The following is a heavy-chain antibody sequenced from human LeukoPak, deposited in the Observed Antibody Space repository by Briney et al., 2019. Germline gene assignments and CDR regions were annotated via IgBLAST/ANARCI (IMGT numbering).Heavy chain of an antibody. CDR2: ISSSSSYI. Sequence: GGSLRLSCAASGFTFSSYSMNWVRQAPGKGLEWVSSISSSSSYIYYADSVKGRLTISRDNAKNSLYLQMNSLRAEDTAVYYCARTAAGYYYYGMDVWGQGTTVTVSS. CDR3: ARTAAGYYYYGMDV. CDR1: GFTFSSYS. D-gene: IGHD6-13*01. V-gene: IGHV3-21*01. J-gene: IGHJ6*02.